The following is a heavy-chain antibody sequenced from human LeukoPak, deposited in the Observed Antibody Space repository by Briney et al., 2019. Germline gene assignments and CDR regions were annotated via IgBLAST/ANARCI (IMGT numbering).Heavy chain of an antibody. J-gene: IGHJ3*02. V-gene: IGHV4-61*02. CDR3: ARSYYDFWSGYYPGAFDI. Sequence: SETLSLTCTVSGGSVSSGSYYWSWIRQPAGKGLEWIGRIYTSGSTNYNPSLKSRVTISVDTSKNQFSLKLSSVTAADTAVYYCARSYYDFWSGYYPGAFDIWGQGTMVTVSS. CDR1: GGSVSSGSYY. CDR2: IYTSGST. D-gene: IGHD3-3*01.